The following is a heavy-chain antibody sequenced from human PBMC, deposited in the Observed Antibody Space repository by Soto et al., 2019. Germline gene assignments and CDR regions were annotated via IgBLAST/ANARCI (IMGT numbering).Heavy chain of an antibody. V-gene: IGHV3-74*01. CDR2: INGNADNS. D-gene: IGHD6-19*01. Sequence: EVQLAESGGGLVLTGGSLRLSCEASGFSFVSYWMHWVRQVPGEGLAWVSRINGNADNSDYADSVKGRFTISRDNAMNRLYLQMDSLRADDTGVYYCVRDFRGAVAGSEFDHLGQGTLVTVSS. CDR3: VRDFRGAVAGSEFDH. J-gene: IGHJ4*02. CDR1: GFSFVSYW.